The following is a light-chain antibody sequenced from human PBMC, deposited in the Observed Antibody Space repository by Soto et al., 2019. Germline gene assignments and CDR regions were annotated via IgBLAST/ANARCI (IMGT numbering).Light chain of an antibody. V-gene: IGLV1-44*01. CDR1: SSNIGSNT. CDR3: AAWYGSLNGWV. Sequence: QPVLTQAPSASGTPGQRVTISCSGSSSNIGSNTVSWYQQVPGTPPKLLIYSNDQRPSGVPDRFSGSKSGTSASLAIGGLQSEDEADYYCAAWYGSLNGWVFGGGTKLTVL. CDR2: SND. J-gene: IGLJ2*01.